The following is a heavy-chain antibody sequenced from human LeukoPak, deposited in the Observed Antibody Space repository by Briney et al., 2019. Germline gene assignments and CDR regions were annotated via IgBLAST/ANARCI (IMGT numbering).Heavy chain of an antibody. CDR1: GFTVSSNY. D-gene: IGHD3-10*01. V-gene: IGHV3-53*01. CDR3: ARSNPYYGPYYFDY. Sequence: SGGSLRLSCAASGFTVSSNYMSCVRQAPGKGLEWVSIIYSGGSTDYADSVKGRFTISRDNSKNTLYLQMNSLRAEDTAVYYCARSNPYYGPYYFDYWGQGTLVTVSS. CDR2: IYSGGST. J-gene: IGHJ4*02.